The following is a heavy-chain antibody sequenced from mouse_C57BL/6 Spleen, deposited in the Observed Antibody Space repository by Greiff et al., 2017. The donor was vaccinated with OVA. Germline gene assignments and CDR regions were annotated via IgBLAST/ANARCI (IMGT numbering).Heavy chain of an antibody. CDR1: GYTFTEYT. Sequence: QVHVKQSGAELVKPGASVKLSCKASGYTFTEYTIHWVKQRSGQGLEWIGWFYPGSGSIKYNEKFKDKATLTADKSSSTVYMELSRLTSEDSAVYFCARHEDYSNYFDYWGQGTTLTVSS. CDR2: FYPGSGSI. V-gene: IGHV1-62-2*01. J-gene: IGHJ2*01. CDR3: ARHEDYSNYFDY. D-gene: IGHD2-5*01.